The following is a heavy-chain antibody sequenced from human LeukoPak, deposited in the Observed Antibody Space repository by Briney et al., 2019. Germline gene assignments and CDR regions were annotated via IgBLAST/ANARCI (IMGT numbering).Heavy chain of an antibody. Sequence: SETLSLTCTVSGGSISSYYWSWIRQPPGKGLEWIGYIYYSGSTNYNPSLKSRVTISVDTSKNQFSLKLSSVTAADTAVYYCARSDFWSGYYRAKGYYMDVWGKGTTVTISS. CDR2: IYYSGST. CDR3: ARSDFWSGYYRAKGYYMDV. CDR1: GGSISSYY. J-gene: IGHJ6*03. V-gene: IGHV4-59*01. D-gene: IGHD3-3*01.